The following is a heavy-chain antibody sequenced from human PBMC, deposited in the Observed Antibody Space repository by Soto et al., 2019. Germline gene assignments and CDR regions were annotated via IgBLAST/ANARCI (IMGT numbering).Heavy chain of an antibody. CDR2: MSHSGGT. D-gene: IGHD1-1*01. CDR3: ARVERGTATTVVDAFDI. J-gene: IGHJ3*02. V-gene: IGHV4-34*01. CDR1: GGFVSSGSYY. Sequence: QVQLQQWGAGLLKPSETLSLTCAVYGGFVSSGSYYWSWIRQPPGKGLEWIGEMSHSGGTHFNPSPKSRVPISVDTSKNQFSLKMSSVTAADTALYYCARVERGTATTVVDAFDIWGPGTMVTVSS.